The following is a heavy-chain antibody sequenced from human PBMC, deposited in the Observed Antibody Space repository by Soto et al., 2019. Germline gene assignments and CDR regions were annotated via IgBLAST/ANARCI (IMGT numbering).Heavy chain of an antibody. CDR1: GFTFSSYG. D-gene: IGHD6-19*01. CDR3: ARSPTRIAVAGTWFDP. Sequence: GGSLRLSCAASGFTFSSYGMHWVRQAPGKGLEWVAVIWYDGSNKYYADSVKGRFTISRDNSKNTLYLQMNNLRAEDTAVYYCARSPTRIAVAGTWFDPWGQGTLVTVSS. CDR2: IWYDGSNK. J-gene: IGHJ5*02. V-gene: IGHV3-33*01.